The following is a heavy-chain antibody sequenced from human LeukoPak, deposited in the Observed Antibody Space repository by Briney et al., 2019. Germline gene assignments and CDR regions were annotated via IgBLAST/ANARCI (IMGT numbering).Heavy chain of an antibody. D-gene: IGHD3-22*01. CDR2: INPNSGAT. Sequence: ASVKVSCKATGYTFTDYFIHWVRQAPGQGLEWVGWINPNSGATKSAQRFQGRVTMTRDTSITTAYMELSTLTADDTAVYYCARGSFLYYDSSGAKPFDYWGQGTLVTVSS. CDR1: GYTFTDYF. V-gene: IGHV1-2*02. CDR3: ARGSFLYYDSSGAKPFDY. J-gene: IGHJ4*02.